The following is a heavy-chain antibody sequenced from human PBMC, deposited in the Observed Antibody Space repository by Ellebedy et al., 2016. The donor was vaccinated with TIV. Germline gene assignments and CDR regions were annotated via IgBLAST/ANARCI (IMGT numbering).Heavy chain of an antibody. CDR2: ISADGSST. V-gene: IGHV3-23*01. J-gene: IGHJ4*02. Sequence: GGSLRLSCVASGFSFSAFAMHWVRQAPGKGLEWLSVISADGSSTYHADSVKGRFTITRDNSKNTLYLQMSRLRTEDTAVYFCAKGSSSGFNYDRVGFEYWGQGTLVTVSS. D-gene: IGHD3-22*01. CDR3: AKGSSSGFNYDRVGFEY. CDR1: GFSFSAFA.